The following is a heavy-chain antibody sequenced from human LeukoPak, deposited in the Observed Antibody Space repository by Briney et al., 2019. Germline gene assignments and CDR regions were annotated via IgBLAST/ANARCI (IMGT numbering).Heavy chain of an antibody. CDR2: IGGSGVIT. J-gene: IGHJ3*02. V-gene: IGHV3-23*01. Sequence: GGSLRLSCAASGLTFGIYAMTWVRQAPGKGLEWVSTIGGSGVITYYADSVKGRFTISRDNSKKTMYLQMNSLRAEDTALYHCAKDRPYDYDSSGFMAFDIWGQGTMVTVS. CDR3: AKDRPYDYDSSGFMAFDI. D-gene: IGHD3-22*01. CDR1: GLTFGIYA.